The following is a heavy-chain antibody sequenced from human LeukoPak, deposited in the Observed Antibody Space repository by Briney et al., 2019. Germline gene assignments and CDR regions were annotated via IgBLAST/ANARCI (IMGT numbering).Heavy chain of an antibody. CDR1: GGSISSSSYY. Sequence: PSETLSLTCTVSGGSISSSSYYWGWIRQPPGKGLEWIGSIYYSGSTYYNPSLKSRVTISVDTSKNQFSLKLSSVTAADTAVYYCARESRTLAAAHDAFDIWGQGTMVTVSS. J-gene: IGHJ3*02. D-gene: IGHD6-13*01. V-gene: IGHV4-39*07. CDR2: IYYSGST. CDR3: ARESRTLAAAHDAFDI.